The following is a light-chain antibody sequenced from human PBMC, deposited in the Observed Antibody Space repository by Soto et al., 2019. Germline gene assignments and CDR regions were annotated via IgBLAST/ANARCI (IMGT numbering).Light chain of an antibody. V-gene: IGKV1-5*01. J-gene: IGKJ1*01. CDR3: QQYNSYQCT. CDR1: QSISTW. Sequence: DIQMTQSPSTLSASVGDRVTITCRASQSISTWLAWYQQKPGKAPKVLIYEASKLESGVPSRFSGSGSGTEFTLTISTLQPDDVATYYCQQYNSYQCTFGQGTKLEIK. CDR2: EAS.